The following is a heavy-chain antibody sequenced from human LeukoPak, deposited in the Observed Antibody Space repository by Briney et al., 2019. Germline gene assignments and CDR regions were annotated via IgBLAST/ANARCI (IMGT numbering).Heavy chain of an antibody. D-gene: IGHD3-22*01. Sequence: GGSLRLSCAASGFTVSSNFLSWVRQAPGKGLEWVSVIYSGGNRYYADSVKGRFTISRDNSKNTLYLQMNSLRAEDTAVYYCAKGPLYYYDSSGYYHYWGQGTLVTVSS. J-gene: IGHJ4*02. CDR2: IYSGGNR. CDR1: GFTVSSNF. CDR3: AKGPLYYYDSSGYYHY. V-gene: IGHV3-53*01.